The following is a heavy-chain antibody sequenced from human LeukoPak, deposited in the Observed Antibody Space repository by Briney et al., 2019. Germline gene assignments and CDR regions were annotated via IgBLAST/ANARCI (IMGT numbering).Heavy chain of an antibody. J-gene: IGHJ4*02. D-gene: IGHD5-18*01. V-gene: IGHV3-48*03. Sequence: PGGSLRLSCAASGFTFSSFEMNWVRQAPGKGLEWVPYISSSGSTIYYADSVKGRFTISRDNAKNSLYLQMSSLRAEDTAVYYCARDRSYGSFNYWGQGTLVTVSS. CDR1: GFTFSSFE. CDR2: ISSSGSTI. CDR3: ARDRSYGSFNY.